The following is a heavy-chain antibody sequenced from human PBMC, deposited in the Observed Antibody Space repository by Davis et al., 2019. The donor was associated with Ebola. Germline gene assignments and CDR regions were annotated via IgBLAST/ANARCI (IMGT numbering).Heavy chain of an antibody. V-gene: IGHV1-2*04. D-gene: IGHD5-12*01. CDR2: INPNSGGT. J-gene: IGHJ6*02. Sequence: ASVKVSCKASGYTFTSYYMHWVRQAPGQGLEWMGWINPNSGGTNYAQKFQGWVTTTRDTSISTAYMELSRLRSDDTAVYYCARDLGLRYDYYGMDVWGQGTTVTVSS. CDR3: ARDLGLRYDYYGMDV. CDR1: GYTFTSYY.